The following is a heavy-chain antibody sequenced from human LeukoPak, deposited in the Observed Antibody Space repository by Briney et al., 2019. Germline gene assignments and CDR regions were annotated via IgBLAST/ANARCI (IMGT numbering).Heavy chain of an antibody. J-gene: IGHJ4*02. CDR1: GFTFSNYG. V-gene: IGHV3-30*18. CDR2: ISFDGSDK. D-gene: IGHD3-16*01. Sequence: GGSLRLSCAASGFTFSNYGMHWVRQAPGKGLEWAAAISFDGSDKHYADSVKGRFTISRDNSKKTLYLQMNSLRAEDTAVYYCAKDRVLFNRNYAYYFDYWGQGTLVTVSS. CDR3: AKDRVLFNRNYAYYFDY.